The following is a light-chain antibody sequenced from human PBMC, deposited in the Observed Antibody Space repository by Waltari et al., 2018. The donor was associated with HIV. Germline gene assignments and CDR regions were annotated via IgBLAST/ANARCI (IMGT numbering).Light chain of an antibody. CDR1: QTSSRW. J-gene: IGKJ4*01. Sequence: DIQMTQSPSTLSASVGDRVTITCRASQTSSRWLAWYQQKPGKAPKLLIYKASSLESGVPSRFSGSGSGTDFTLTISSLQPDDFATYYCLQYKDFPLTLGGGTKVEIK. V-gene: IGKV1-5*03. CDR3: LQYKDFPLT. CDR2: KAS.